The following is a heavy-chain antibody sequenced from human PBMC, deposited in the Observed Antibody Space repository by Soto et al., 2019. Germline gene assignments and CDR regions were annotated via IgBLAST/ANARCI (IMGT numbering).Heavy chain of an antibody. Sequence: EVQLVESGGGLVKPGGSLRLSCAASGFTFSSYSMNWVRQAPGKGLEWVSSISSSSSYIYYAYSVNGRFTTSRDTAKNSLYLQMNSLRAEDTAVYYCATGEYYYDSSGYYYCWGQGTLVTVAS. CDR2: ISSSSSYI. CDR1: GFTFSSYS. J-gene: IGHJ4*02. CDR3: ATGEYYYDSSGYYYC. D-gene: IGHD3-22*01. V-gene: IGHV3-21*01.